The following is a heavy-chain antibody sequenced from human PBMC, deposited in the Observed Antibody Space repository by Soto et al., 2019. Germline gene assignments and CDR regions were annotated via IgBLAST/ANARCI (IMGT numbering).Heavy chain of an antibody. CDR1: GFTFSSYS. CDR2: ISSSSSYI. CDR3: ARVGRSPTPLYYFDY. Sequence: EVQLVESGGGLVKPGGSLRLSCAASGFTFSSYSMNWVRQAPGKGLEWVSSISSSSSYIYYADSVKGRFTISRDNAKNSLYQQMNSLRAEDTAVYYCARVGRSPTPLYYFDYWGQGTLVTVSS. V-gene: IGHV3-21*01. D-gene: IGHD1-26*01. J-gene: IGHJ4*02.